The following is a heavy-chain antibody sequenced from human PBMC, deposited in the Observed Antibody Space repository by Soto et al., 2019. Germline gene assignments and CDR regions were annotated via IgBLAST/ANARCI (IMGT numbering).Heavy chain of an antibody. CDR2: FLIGGDT. CDR3: AREPLWSGPLPLDAFDL. Sequence: PVGSLRLSCAASWFVVTDYYMSWVRQAPGKGLEWVAVFLIGGDTHYGESVKGRFTISRDNSKNTLYLQMNSLRAEDTAVYYCAREPLWSGPLPLDAFDLWGQGTMVTVSS. J-gene: IGHJ3*01. D-gene: IGHD3-3*01. CDR1: WFVVTDYY. V-gene: IGHV3-53*01.